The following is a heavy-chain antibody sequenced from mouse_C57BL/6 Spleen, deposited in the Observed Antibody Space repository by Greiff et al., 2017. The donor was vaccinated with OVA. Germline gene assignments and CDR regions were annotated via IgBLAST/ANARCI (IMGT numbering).Heavy chain of an antibody. J-gene: IGHJ1*03. CDR2: IDPSDSYT. CDR3: ARNYPDWCFDV. CDR1: GYTFTSYW. D-gene: IGHD2-1*01. V-gene: IGHV1-69*01. Sequence: QVQLQQSGAELVMPGASVKLSCKASGYTFTSYWMHWVKQRPGQGLEWIGEIDPSDSYTNYNQKFKGKSTLTVDKSSSTAYMQLSSLTSEDSAVYYCARNYPDWCFDVWGTGTTGTVSA.